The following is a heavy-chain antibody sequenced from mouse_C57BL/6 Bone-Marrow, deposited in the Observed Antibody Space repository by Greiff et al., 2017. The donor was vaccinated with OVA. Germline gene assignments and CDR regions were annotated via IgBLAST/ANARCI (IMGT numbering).Heavy chain of an antibody. D-gene: IGHD2-4*01. CDR1: GYTFTDYE. J-gene: IGHJ3*01. V-gene: IGHV1-15*01. CDR2: IDPETGGT. CDR3: TSICYDYAAWFAY. Sequence: VQLQQSGAELVRPGASVTLSCKASGYTFTDYEMHWVKQTPVHGLEWIGAIDPETGGTAYNQKFKGKAILTADKSSSTAYMELRSLTSADSAVYYCTSICYDYAAWFAYWGQGTLVTVSA.